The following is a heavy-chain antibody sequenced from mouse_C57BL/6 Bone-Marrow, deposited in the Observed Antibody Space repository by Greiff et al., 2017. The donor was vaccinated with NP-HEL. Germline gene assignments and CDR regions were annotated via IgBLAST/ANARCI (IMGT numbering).Heavy chain of an antibody. CDR3: ARGAITTVVATDYAMDY. D-gene: IGHD1-1*01. CDR1: GYTFTTYP. CDR2: FHPYNDDT. J-gene: IGHJ4*01. V-gene: IGHV1-47*01. Sequence: VQLQQSGAELVKPGASVKMSCKASGYTFTTYPIEWMKQNHGKSLEWIGNFHPYNDDTKYNEKFKGKATLTVEKSSSTVYLELSRLTSDDSDVYYCARGAITTVVATDYAMDYWGQGTSVTVSS.